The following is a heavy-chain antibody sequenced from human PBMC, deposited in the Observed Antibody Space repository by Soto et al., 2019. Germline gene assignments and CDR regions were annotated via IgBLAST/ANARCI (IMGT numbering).Heavy chain of an antibody. Sequence: GESLKISCKGSGYSFTSYWIGWVRQMPGKGLEWMGIIYPGDSDTRYSPSFQGQVTISADKSISTAYLQWSSLKASDTAMYYCATLVSDYYDSRGVMDVWGQGTTVIVSS. CDR3: ATLVSDYYDSRGVMDV. CDR2: IYPGDSDT. CDR1: GYSFTSYW. V-gene: IGHV5-51*01. J-gene: IGHJ6*02. D-gene: IGHD3-22*01.